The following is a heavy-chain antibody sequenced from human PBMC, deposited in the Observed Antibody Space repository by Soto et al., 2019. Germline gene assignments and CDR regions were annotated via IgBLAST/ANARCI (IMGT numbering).Heavy chain of an antibody. D-gene: IGHD5-12*01. CDR2: ISYDGNNN. CDR3: ARGIGDGYNLDY. V-gene: IGHV3-30-3*01. Sequence: QVQLVESGGGVVQPGTSLRLSCAVSGFTFRSYATHWVRQAPGGGLEWVALISYDGNNNYYADSVKGRFTISRDTFENTLFLQMNSLRREDTAMYYCARGIGDGYNLDYWGQGTLVTVSS. J-gene: IGHJ4*02. CDR1: GFTFRSYA.